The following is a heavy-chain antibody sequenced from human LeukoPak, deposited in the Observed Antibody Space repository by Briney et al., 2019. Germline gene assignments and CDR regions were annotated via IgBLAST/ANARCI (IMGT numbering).Heavy chain of an antibody. CDR2: ISDYSGNT. Sequence: ASVKLSCKASGYSLSSNGISWTRQAPGPGLERMGWISDYSGNTKYAQNFQDRVTLTTDRSTNTVYMELRSLRSDDTAVYYCAREGATDYYFAPWGQGTLVTVSS. CDR1: GYSLSSNG. CDR3: AREGATDYYFAP. V-gene: IGHV1-18*01. J-gene: IGHJ4*02. D-gene: IGHD4-4*01.